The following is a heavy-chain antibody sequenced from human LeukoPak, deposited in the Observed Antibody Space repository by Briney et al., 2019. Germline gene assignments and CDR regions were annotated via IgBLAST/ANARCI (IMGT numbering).Heavy chain of an antibody. D-gene: IGHD3-3*01. J-gene: IGHJ6*04. V-gene: IGHV3-64*01. CDR3: ARYSRDRLRFLEWYMDV. CDR2: ISSNGGST. Sequence: GGSLRPSCAASGFTFSSYAMHWVRQAPGKGLEYVSAISSNGGSTYYANSVKGRFTISRDNSKNTLYLQMGSLRAEDMAVYYCARYSRDRLRFLEWYMDVWGKGTTVTVSS. CDR1: GFTFSSYA.